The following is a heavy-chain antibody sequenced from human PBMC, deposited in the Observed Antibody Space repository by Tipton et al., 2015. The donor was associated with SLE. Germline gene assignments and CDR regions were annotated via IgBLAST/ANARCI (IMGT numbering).Heavy chain of an antibody. CDR2: VYYTGTT. CDR3: ARHLGAHNWNY. D-gene: IGHD1-20*01. J-gene: IGHJ4*02. Sequence: TLSLTCTVSGSSLTGSYWSWIRQPPGRGLDWIGSVYYTGTTFYNPSLESRVTVSLDTSRNRFSLRLRSVTAADTAMYFCARHLGAHNWNYWGQGTLVTVSS. CDR1: GSSLTGSY. V-gene: IGHV4-59*08.